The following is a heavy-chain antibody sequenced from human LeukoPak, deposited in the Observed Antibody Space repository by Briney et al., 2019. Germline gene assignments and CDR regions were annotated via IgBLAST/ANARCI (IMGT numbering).Heavy chain of an antibody. CDR1: GFTFSSYW. CDR2: IKQDESEK. Sequence: GGSLRLSCAASGFTFSSYWMSWVRQAPGKGLEWVANIKQDESEKYYVDSVKGRFTISRDNAKNSLYLQMNSLRAEDTAVYYCAKEQWLVKGGFDYWGQGTLVTVSS. CDR3: AKEQWLVKGGFDY. D-gene: IGHD6-19*01. J-gene: IGHJ4*02. V-gene: IGHV3-7*01.